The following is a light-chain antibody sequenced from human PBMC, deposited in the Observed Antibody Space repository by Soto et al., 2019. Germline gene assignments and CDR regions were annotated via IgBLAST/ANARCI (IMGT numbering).Light chain of an antibody. J-gene: IGKJ1*01. CDR3: QQYGASPWT. V-gene: IGKV3-20*01. Sequence: VLTQSPDSLSLSPGERATLFCRSNQYISTKLAWYQQKPGRAPRLLFSGASSRATDTPDRFSGSGSGTDFTLIISGVEAEDFAIYYCQQYGASPWTFCQGTRVDLK. CDR1: QYISTK. CDR2: GAS.